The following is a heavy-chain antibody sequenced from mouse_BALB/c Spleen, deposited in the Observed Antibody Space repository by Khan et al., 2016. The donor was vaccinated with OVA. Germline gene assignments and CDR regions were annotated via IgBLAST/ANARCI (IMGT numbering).Heavy chain of an antibody. CDR2: INPHIGET. CDR1: GYSFTGYF. CDR3: TRIYRSDFDY. V-gene: IGHV1-20*02. J-gene: IGHJ2*01. D-gene: IGHD1-1*01. Sequence: VRLQQSGPELVRPGASVKISCKASGYSFTGYFMNWVMQSHGKSLEWIGRINPHIGETFYNQRFRDKATLTEAESSSTAHIERRSLASEDSAVYYCTRIYRSDFDYWGQGTTLTVSS.